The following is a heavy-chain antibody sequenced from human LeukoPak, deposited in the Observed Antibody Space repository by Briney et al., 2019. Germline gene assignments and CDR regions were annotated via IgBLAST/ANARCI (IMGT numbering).Heavy chain of an antibody. V-gene: IGHV4-59*01. CDR3: ARGNDWFDP. CDR2: IYYSGST. CDR1: GGSISIYY. Sequence: PSETLSLTCTVSGGSISIYYWNWIRQPPGKGLEWIGYIYYSGSTNYNPSLKSRVTISVDTSKNQLSLKLSSVTAADTAVYYCARGNDWFDPWGQGTLVTVSS. J-gene: IGHJ5*02.